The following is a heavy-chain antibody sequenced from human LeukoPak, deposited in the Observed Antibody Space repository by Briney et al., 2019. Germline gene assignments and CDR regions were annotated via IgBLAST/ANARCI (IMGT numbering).Heavy chain of an antibody. CDR3: ARAGDDILTGYAFDI. V-gene: IGHV4-39*07. Sequence: PSETLSLTCTVSGGSISSSSYYWGWIRQPPGKGLEWIGSIYHSGSTYYNPSLKSRVTISVDTSKNQFSLKLSSVTAADTAVYYCARAGDDILTGYAFDIWGQGTMVTVSS. D-gene: IGHD3-9*01. CDR2: IYHSGST. J-gene: IGHJ3*02. CDR1: GGSISSSSYY.